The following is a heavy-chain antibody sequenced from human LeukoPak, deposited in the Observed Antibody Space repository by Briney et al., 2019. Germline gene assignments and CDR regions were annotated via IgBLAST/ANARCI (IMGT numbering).Heavy chain of an antibody. D-gene: IGHD1-1*01. Sequence: GGSLRLSCAASGFTFSNYGMHWVRQAPGKGLEWVAVIWYDGSNKYCSDSVKGRFTISRDNSKNTLYLQMNSLRVEDTAVYYCATTTSRGPQSAEYFQYWGQGTLVTVSS. CDR3: ATTTSRGPQSAEYFQY. V-gene: IGHV3-33*01. J-gene: IGHJ1*01. CDR1: GFTFSNYG. CDR2: IWYDGSNK.